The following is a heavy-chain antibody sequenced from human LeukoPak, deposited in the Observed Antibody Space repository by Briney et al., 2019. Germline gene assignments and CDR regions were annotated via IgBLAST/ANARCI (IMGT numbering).Heavy chain of an antibody. V-gene: IGHV1-18*01. J-gene: IGHJ6*03. CDR3: ARDGGVGDYYMDV. D-gene: IGHD3-16*01. CDR2: ISAYNGNT. CDR1: GYTFTSYG. Sequence: ASVKFSCKASGYTFTSYGISWVRQAPGQGLEWMGWISAYNGNTNYAQKLQGRVTMTTDTSISTAYMELSRLRSDDTAVYYCARDGGVGDYYMDVWGKGTTVTVSS.